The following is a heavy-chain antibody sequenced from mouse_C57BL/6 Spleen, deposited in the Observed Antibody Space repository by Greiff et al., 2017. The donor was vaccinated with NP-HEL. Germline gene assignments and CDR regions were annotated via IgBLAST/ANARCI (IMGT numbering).Heavy chain of an antibody. V-gene: IGHV1-75*01. CDR2: IFPGSGST. Sequence: VKLQESGPELVKPGASVKISCKASGYTFTDYYINWVKQRPGQGLEWIGWIFPGSGSTYYIEKFKGKATLTVDKSSSTAYMLLSTLTSENTAVYFCARAGLRLRDYAIECWGQGTSVTVSS. CDR3: ARAGLRLRDYAIEC. D-gene: IGHD3-2*02. CDR1: GYTFTDYY. J-gene: IGHJ4*01.